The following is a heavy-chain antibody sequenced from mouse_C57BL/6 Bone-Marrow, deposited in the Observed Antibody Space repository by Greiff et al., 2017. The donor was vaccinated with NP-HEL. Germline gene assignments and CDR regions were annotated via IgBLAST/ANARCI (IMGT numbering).Heavy chain of an antibody. V-gene: IGHV5-2*01. CDR1: EYEFPSHD. CDR2: INSDGGST. Sequence: EVKLMESGGGLVQPGESLKLSCESNEYEFPSHDMSWVRKTPEKRLELVAAINSDGGSTYYPDTMERRFIISRDNTKKTLYLQMSSLRSEDTALYYCARLGDYGAWFAYWGQGTLVTVSA. CDR3: ARLGDYGAWFAY. D-gene: IGHD2-4*01. J-gene: IGHJ3*01.